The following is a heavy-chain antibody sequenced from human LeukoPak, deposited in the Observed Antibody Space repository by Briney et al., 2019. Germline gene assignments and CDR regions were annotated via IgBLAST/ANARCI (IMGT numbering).Heavy chain of an antibody. CDR2: ISDSSTTI. J-gene: IGHJ4*02. CDR3: AREHTPYGSGCTAAY. D-gene: IGHD6-19*01. Sequence: GGSLRLSCAASGFTFSSYGMNWVRQAPGKGLDWVSFISDSSTTICYADSVKGRFTISRDNAKNSLYLQMNSLRAEDTAVYYCAREHTPYGSGCTAAYWGQGTLVTVSS. CDR1: GFTFSSYG. V-gene: IGHV3-48*01.